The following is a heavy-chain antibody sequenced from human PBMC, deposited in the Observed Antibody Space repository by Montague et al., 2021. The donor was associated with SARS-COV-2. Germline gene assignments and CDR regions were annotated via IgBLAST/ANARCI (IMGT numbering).Heavy chain of an antibody. CDR2: IYTSGST. Sequence: TLSLTCTVSGGSISSGSYYWSWIRQPAGKGLEWIGRIYTSGSTNYNPSLKSRVTISVDTSKNRFSLKLSSVTAADTAVYYCAREGIPTPGAEWKILHYHGMDVWGQGTTVTVSS. V-gene: IGHV4-61*02. D-gene: IGHD1-14*01. J-gene: IGHJ6*02. CDR3: AREGIPTPGAEWKILHYHGMDV. CDR1: GGSISSGSYY.